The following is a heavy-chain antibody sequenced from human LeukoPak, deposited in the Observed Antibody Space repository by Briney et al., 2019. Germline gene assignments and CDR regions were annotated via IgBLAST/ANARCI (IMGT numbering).Heavy chain of an antibody. CDR1: GYTFTGYY. D-gene: IGHD6-6*01. Sequence: GASVKVSCKASGYTFTGYYIHWVRQAPGQGLEWMGWINPNSGGTNYAQKFQGRVTMTRDTSISTAYMELSRLRSDDTAVYHCARASEVAARELFPCGYWGQGTLVTVSS. V-gene: IGHV1-2*02. CDR3: ARASEVAARELFPCGY. J-gene: IGHJ4*02. CDR2: INPNSGGT.